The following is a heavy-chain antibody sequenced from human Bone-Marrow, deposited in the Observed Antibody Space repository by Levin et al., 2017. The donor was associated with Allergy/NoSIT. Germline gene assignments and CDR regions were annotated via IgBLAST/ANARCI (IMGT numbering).Heavy chain of an antibody. CDR3: AITMVRGVIIWGMDV. CDR2: IWYDGSNK. V-gene: IGHV3-33*01. J-gene: IGHJ6*02. CDR1: GFTFSSYG. D-gene: IGHD3-10*01. Sequence: GESLKISCAASGFTFSSYGMHWVRQAPGKGLEWVAVIWYDGSNKYYADSVKGRFTISRDNSKNTLYLQMNSLRAEDTAVYYCAITMVRGVIIWGMDVWGQGTTVTVSS.